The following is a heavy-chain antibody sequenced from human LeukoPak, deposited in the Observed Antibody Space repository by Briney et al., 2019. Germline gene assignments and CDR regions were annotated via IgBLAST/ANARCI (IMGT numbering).Heavy chain of an antibody. CDR3: ARQPRCTSCYAGGNWALDY. V-gene: IGHV1-69*13. D-gene: IGHD2-2*01. CDR2: IIPIFGTA. Sequence: SVKVSCKASGGTFSSYAIGWVRQAPGQGLEWMGGIIPIFGTANYAQKFQGRVTITADESTSTAHMELSSLRSEDTAVYYCARQPRCTSCYAGGNWALDYWGQGTLVTVSS. CDR1: GGTFSSYA. J-gene: IGHJ4*02.